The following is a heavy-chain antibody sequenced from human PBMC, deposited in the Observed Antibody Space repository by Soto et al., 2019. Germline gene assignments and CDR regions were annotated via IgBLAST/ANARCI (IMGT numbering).Heavy chain of an antibody. Sequence: GGSLRLSCAASGFTFSSYGMHWVRQAPGKGLEWVAVISYDGSNKYYADSVKGRFTISRDNSKNTLYLQMNSLRAEDTAVYYCAKESYYGSGSYYTRGMDVWGQGTTVTVSS. D-gene: IGHD3-10*01. V-gene: IGHV3-30*18. CDR1: GFTFSSYG. CDR3: AKESYYGSGSYYTRGMDV. CDR2: ISYDGSNK. J-gene: IGHJ6*02.